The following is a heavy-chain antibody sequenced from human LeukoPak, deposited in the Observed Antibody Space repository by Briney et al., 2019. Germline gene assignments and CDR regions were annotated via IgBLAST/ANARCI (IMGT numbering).Heavy chain of an antibody. J-gene: IGHJ4*02. CDR3: AGIEYSSSSAFDY. D-gene: IGHD6-6*01. Sequence: GGSLRLSCAASGFTFSDYYMSWIRQAPGKGLEWVSYISSSGSTIYYADSVKGRFTIPRDNAKNSLYLQMNSLRAEDTAVYYCAGIEYSSSSAFDYWGQGTLVTVSS. CDR2: ISSSGSTI. V-gene: IGHV3-11*01. CDR1: GFTFSDYY.